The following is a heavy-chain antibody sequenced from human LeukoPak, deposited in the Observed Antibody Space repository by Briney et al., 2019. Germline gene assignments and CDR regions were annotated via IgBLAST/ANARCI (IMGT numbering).Heavy chain of an antibody. CDR1: GYTFTSYY. Sequence: PGASVKVSCKASGYTFTSYYMHWVRQAPGQGLEWMGIINPSGGSTSYAQKFQGRVTMTRDTSTSTVYMELSSLRSEDTAVYYCARAYDPPRDSSGYYNYFDYWGQGTLVTVSS. CDR2: INPSGGST. CDR3: ARAYDPPRDSSGYYNYFDY. D-gene: IGHD3-22*01. V-gene: IGHV1-46*01. J-gene: IGHJ4*02.